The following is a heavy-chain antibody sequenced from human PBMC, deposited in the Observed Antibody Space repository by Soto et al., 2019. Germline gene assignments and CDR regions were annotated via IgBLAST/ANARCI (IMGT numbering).Heavy chain of an antibody. D-gene: IGHD6-19*01. Sequence: GGSLRLSCAASGFTFSSYWMSWVRQAPGKGLEWVANIKQDGSAKYYVDSVKGRFTISRDNAKNSLYLQMNSLGAEDTAVYYCASPAVADTILNYWGQGTLVTVSS. CDR1: GFTFSSYW. CDR3: ASPAVADTILNY. J-gene: IGHJ4*02. V-gene: IGHV3-7*01. CDR2: IKQDGSAK.